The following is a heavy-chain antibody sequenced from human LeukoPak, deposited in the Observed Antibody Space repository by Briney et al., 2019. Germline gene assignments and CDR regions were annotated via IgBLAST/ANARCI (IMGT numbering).Heavy chain of an antibody. CDR2: IYTSGTT. Sequence: SETLSLTCTVSGGSISSYYWSWIRQPAGKGLELIGRIYTSGTTNYNPSLKTRVAISLDTHKNQFSLQLGDLPAADTAVHHFLGAPTRTGGWHLFDAWSQGTLVTVHS. J-gene: IGHJ5*02. V-gene: IGHV4-4*07. D-gene: IGHD1-1*01. CDR1: GGSISSYY. CDR3: LGAPTRTGGWHLFDA.